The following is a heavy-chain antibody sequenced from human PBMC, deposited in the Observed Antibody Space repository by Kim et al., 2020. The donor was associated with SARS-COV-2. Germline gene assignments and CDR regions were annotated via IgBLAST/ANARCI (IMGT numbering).Heavy chain of an antibody. Sequence: SVKVSCKASGGTFSSYAISWVRQAPGQGLEWMGGIIPIFGTANYAQKFQGRVTITADESTSTAYMELSSLRSEDTAVYYCARDYSVVTAISGHDAFDIWGQGTMVTVSS. CDR1: GGTFSSYA. D-gene: IGHD2-21*02. CDR3: ARDYSVVTAISGHDAFDI. V-gene: IGHV1-69*13. CDR2: IIPIFGTA. J-gene: IGHJ3*02.